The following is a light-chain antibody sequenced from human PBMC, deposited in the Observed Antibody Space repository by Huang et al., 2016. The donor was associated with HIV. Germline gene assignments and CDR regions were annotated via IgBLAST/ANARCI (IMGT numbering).Light chain of an antibody. CDR3: QQSYDTLRI. CDR2: SAS. J-gene: IGKJ5*01. CDR1: QRVFTY. V-gene: IGKV1-39*01. Sequence: DIQMTQSPSSLSASVGDRVTISCRASQRVFTYLHWYQQKPGKAPRLLIYSASNLQSGVSTRFSGSGSGTDFTLTITNLQPEDFATYYCQQSYDTLRIFGQGTRLDI.